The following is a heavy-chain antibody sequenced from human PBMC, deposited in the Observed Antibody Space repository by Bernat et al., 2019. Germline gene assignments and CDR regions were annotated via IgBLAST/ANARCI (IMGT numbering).Heavy chain of an antibody. CDR3: ARDVLSGTYIDYLEY. D-gene: IGHD1-1*01. CDR1: GFIVSSNY. J-gene: IGHJ4*02. Sequence: EVQLVETGGGLIQPGGSLRLSCAASGFIVSSNYMSWFRQAPGEGLEWFSVIHSGGKTYYADSVKGRFTISRDNSKNTLYLQMNSLRAEDKAVYYCARDVLSGTYIDYLEYWGKGTLVTVSS. V-gene: IGHV3-53*05. CDR2: IHSGGKT.